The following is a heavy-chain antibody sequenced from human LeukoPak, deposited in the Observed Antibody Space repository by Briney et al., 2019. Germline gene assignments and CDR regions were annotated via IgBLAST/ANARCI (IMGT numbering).Heavy chain of an antibody. D-gene: IGHD5-18*01. CDR3: ATEITGGYSYGCRLGY. CDR1: GYTLTELS. V-gene: IGHV1-24*01. CDR2: FDPEDGET. J-gene: IGHJ4*02. Sequence: ASVKVSCKVSGYTLTELSMHWVRPAPGKGLEWMGGFDPEDGETIYAQKFQGRVTMTEDTSTDTAYMELSSLRSEDTAVYYCATEITGGYSYGCRLGYWGQGTLVTVSS.